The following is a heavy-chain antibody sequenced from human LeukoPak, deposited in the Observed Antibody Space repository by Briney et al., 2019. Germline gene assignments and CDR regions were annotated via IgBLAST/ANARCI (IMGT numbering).Heavy chain of an antibody. CDR3: GKDVTKGSSWYYGMDV. CDR1: GFTFDDYV. CDR2: ISWSGATV. Sequence: HPGGSLRLSCAASGFTFDDYVMHWVRQAPGKGLEWVSGISWSGATVGYAGSVKGRFTISRDNAKNSLYLQVNSLRAEDTALYYCGKDVTKGSSWYYGMDVWGQGTTVTVFS. J-gene: IGHJ6*02. V-gene: IGHV3-9*01. D-gene: IGHD6-13*01.